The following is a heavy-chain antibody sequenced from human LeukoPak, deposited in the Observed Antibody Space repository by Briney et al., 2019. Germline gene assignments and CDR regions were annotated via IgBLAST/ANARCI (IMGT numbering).Heavy chain of an antibody. D-gene: IGHD5-12*01. V-gene: IGHV5-51*01. J-gene: IGHJ4*02. CDR1: GYTFTTYW. CDR2: IYPGDSDS. Sequence: GESLKISCEGSGYTFTTYWIAWVRPLPGKGLEWMGIIYPGDSDSRYSPSFQGQVTFSADKSISTAYLQWSSLKASDTAMYYCGRCGKSGYGIDFWGQGTLVSVSS. CDR3: GRCGKSGYGIDF.